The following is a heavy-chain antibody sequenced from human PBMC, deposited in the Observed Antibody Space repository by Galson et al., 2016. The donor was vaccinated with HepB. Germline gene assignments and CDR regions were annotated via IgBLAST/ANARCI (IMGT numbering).Heavy chain of an antibody. CDR1: GFTFNSSA. D-gene: IGHD3-9*01. J-gene: IGHJ6*02. CDR2: IVVGSGNT. Sequence: SVKVSCKASGFTFNSSAVQWVRQARGQRLEWIGWIVVGSGNTNYAQKFQERVTITRDMSTSTAYMEPSSLRYEDTAVYYCAADLKYDILTGIYYGMDVWGQGTTVTVSS. V-gene: IGHV1-58*01. CDR3: AADLKYDILTGIYYGMDV.